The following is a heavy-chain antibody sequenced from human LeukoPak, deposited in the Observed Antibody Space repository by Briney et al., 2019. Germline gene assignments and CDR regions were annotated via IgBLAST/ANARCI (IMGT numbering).Heavy chain of an antibody. D-gene: IGHD3-16*02. J-gene: IGHJ4*02. Sequence: VSVKVSCKASGYTFTSYGISWVRQAPGQGLEWMGWISAYNGNTNYAQKLQGRVTMTTDTSTSTAYMELRSLRSDDTAVYYCARTIYDYVWGSYRPLDYWGQGTLVTVSS. CDR1: GYTFTSYG. CDR3: ARTIYDYVWGSYRPLDY. V-gene: IGHV1-18*01. CDR2: ISAYNGNT.